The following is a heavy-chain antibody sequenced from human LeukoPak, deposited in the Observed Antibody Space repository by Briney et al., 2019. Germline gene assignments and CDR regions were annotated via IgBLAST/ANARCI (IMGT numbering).Heavy chain of an antibody. V-gene: IGHV3-30*02. J-gene: IGHJ3*02. CDR2: IRYDGSNK. D-gene: IGHD3-10*01. CDR1: GFTFSSYG. CDR3: AKGRGYYYGSGSYFLDAFDI. Sequence: GGSLRLSCAASGFTFSSYGMHWVRQAPGKGLEWVAFIRYDGSNKYYADSVKGRFTISRDNAKNSLYLQMNSLRAEDTALYYCAKGRGYYYGSGSYFLDAFDIWGQGTMVPVSS.